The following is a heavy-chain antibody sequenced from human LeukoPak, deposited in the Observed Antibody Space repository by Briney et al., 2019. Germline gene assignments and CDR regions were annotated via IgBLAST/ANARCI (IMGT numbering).Heavy chain of an antibody. CDR3: ARAPGDIVVEPAAMGGDY. Sequence: GASVKVSCKASGYTFTSYYMHWVRQAPGQGLGWMGIISPSGGSTSYAQKFQGRVTMTRDTSTSTVYMELSSLRSEDTAVYYCARAPGDIVVEPAAMGGDYWGQGTLVTVSS. D-gene: IGHD2-2*01. CDR2: ISPSGGST. V-gene: IGHV1-46*01. J-gene: IGHJ4*02. CDR1: GYTFTSYY.